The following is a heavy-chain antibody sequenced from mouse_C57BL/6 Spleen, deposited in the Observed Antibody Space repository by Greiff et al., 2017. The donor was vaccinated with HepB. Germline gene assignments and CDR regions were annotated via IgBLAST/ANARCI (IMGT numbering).Heavy chain of an antibody. J-gene: IGHJ3*01. V-gene: IGHV3-6*01. CDR1: GYSITSGYY. CDR2: ISYDGSN. Sequence: VQLKESGPGLVKPSQSLSLTCSVTGYSITSGYYGNWIRQLPGNKLEWMGYISYDGSNNYNPYLKNRISITRDTSKNQFFLKFNSVTTEDTATYYCARDAYWGQGTLVTVSA. CDR3: ARDAY.